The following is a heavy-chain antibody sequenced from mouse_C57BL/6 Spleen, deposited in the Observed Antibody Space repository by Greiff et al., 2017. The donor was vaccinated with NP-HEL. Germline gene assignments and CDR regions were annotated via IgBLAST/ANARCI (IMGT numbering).Heavy chain of an antibody. CDR1: GFSLTSYA. V-gene: IGHV2-9-1*01. D-gene: IGHD1-1*01. J-gene: IGHJ4*01. Sequence: VKLQESGPGLVAPSQSLSITCTVSGFSLTSYAISWVRQPPGKGLEWLGVIWTGGGTNYNSALKSRLSISKDNSKSQVFLKRNSLQTDDTARYYWARNIDPDDYGGSDGRDYGGQGTSVTVSS. CDR2: IWTGGGT. CDR3: ARNIDPDDYGGSDGRDY.